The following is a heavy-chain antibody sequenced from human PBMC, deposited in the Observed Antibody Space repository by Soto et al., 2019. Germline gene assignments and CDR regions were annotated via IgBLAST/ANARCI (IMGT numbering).Heavy chain of an antibody. Sequence: ASVKVSSKASGYTFTSYGISWVQQAPGQGLEWMGWISAYNGNTNYAQKLQGRVTMTTDTSTSTAYMELRSLRSDDTAAYYCARGDTIVGVVNPFYGMDVWGQGPTCTVAS. CDR3: ARGDTIVGVVNPFYGMDV. CDR1: GYTFTSYG. V-gene: IGHV1-18*04. CDR2: ISAYNGNT. J-gene: IGHJ6*02. D-gene: IGHD3-3*01.